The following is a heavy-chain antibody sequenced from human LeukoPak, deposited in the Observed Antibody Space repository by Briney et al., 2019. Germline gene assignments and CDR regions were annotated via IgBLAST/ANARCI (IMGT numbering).Heavy chain of an antibody. CDR2: ISDTGGTI. D-gene: IGHD3-22*01. Sequence: AGGSLRLSCAVSGITLSNYGMSWVRQAPGKGLQWVAGISDTGGTITYADSVSGRFTISRDNAKNTLYLQMNSLRAEDTAVYFCAKRGVAIRVILVGFHKQAYYFDSWGHGALVTVSS. J-gene: IGHJ4*03. V-gene: IGHV3-23*01. CDR1: GITLSNYG. CDR3: AKRGVAIRVILVGFHKQAYYFDS.